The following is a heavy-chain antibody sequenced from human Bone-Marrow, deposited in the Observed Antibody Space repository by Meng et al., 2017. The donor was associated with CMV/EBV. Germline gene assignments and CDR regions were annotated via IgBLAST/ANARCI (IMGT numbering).Heavy chain of an antibody. V-gene: IGHV3-74*01. Sequence: GESLKISCAASGFTFSSYWMHWVRQAPGKGLVWVSRINSDGSSTSYADSVKGRFTISRDNANNSLYLQMRSLRAEDTAFYYCARERHDSSGPIGVFDPWGQGTRVTVSS. CDR2: INSDGSST. D-gene: IGHD3-22*01. CDR1: GFTFSSYW. J-gene: IGHJ5*02. CDR3: ARERHDSSGPIGVFDP.